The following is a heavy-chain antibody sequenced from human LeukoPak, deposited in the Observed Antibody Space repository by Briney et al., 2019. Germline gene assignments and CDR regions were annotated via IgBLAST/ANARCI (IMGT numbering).Heavy chain of an antibody. D-gene: IGHD2-2*01. CDR1: GGSFSGYY. CDR3: ARGGPNCSSTSCSLFPFDY. CDR2: INHSGGT. Sequence: SETLSLTCAVYGGSFSGYYWSWIRQPPGKGLEWIGEINHSGGTNYNPSLKSRVTLSVHTSKKQFSLKLSSVTAAATAVYYCARGGPNCSSTSCSLFPFDYWGQGPLVTVSS. J-gene: IGHJ4*02. V-gene: IGHV4-34*01.